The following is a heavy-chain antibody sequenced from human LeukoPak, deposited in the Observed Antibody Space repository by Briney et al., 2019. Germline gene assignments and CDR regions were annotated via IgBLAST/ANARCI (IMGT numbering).Heavy chain of an antibody. CDR1: RFTFSSYG. D-gene: IGHD2-2*01. CDR3: AKVQPEGYCSSTSCYYYFDY. J-gene: IGHJ4*02. V-gene: IGHV3-30*02. Sequence: PGGSLRLSCAASRFTFSSYGMHWVRQAPGKGLEWVAFIRYDGSNKYYADSVKGRFTISRDNSKNTLYLQMNSLRAEDTAVYYCAKVQPEGYCSSTSCYYYFDYWGQGTLVTVSS. CDR2: IRYDGSNK.